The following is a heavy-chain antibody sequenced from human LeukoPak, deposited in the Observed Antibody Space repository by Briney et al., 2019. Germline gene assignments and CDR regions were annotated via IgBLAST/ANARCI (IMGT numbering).Heavy chain of an antibody. D-gene: IGHD3-10*02. Sequence: GGSLRLSCAASGFTFSSYEMNWVRQAPGKGLEWVSYISSSGSIIYYADSVKGRFTISRDNAKNSLSVQMNSLRAEDTAVYYCAELGITMIGGVWGKGTTVTISS. CDR1: GFTFSSYE. V-gene: IGHV3-48*03. J-gene: IGHJ6*04. CDR2: ISSSGSII. CDR3: AELGITMIGGV.